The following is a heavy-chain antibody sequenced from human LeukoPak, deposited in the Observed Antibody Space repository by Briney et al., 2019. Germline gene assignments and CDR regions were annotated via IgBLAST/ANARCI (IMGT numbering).Heavy chain of an antibody. CDR1: GYTFTSYA. Sequence: GASVKVSCKASGYTFTSYAMNWVRQAPGQGLEWMGWINTNTGNPTYAQGFTGRFVFSLDTSVSTAYLQISSLKAEDTAVYHCARDGDPPWYSSSWYIRTWFDPWGQGTLVTVSS. V-gene: IGHV7-4-1*02. CDR2: INTNTGNP. D-gene: IGHD6-13*01. CDR3: ARDGDPPWYSSSWYIRTWFDP. J-gene: IGHJ5*02.